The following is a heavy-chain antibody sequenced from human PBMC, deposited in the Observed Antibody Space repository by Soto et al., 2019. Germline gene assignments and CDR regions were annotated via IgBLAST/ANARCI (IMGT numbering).Heavy chain of an antibody. J-gene: IGHJ6*03. CDR2: IYYSGST. V-gene: IGHV4-59*01. CDR1: GGSISSYY. D-gene: IGHD3-9*01. CDR3: ARQIYDIPWDYYYYIDV. Sequence: PSETLSLTCTFSGGSISSYYWSWIRQPPGKGLEWIGYIYYSGSTNYNPSLKSRVTISVDTSKNQFSLKLSSVTAADTAVYYCARQIYDIPWDYYYYIDVWGKGTTVTVSS.